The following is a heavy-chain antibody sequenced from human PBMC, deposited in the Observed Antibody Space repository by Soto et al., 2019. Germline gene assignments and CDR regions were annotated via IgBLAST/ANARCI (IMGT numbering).Heavy chain of an antibody. CDR1: GYTFSTYY. CDR3: ARVVGALGHWFVP. Sequence: ASVKVSCKASGYTFSTYYMHWVRQAPGQGYEWMGIINPSGGSTTYAQKFQGRVTMTRDTSTTTAYMELRSLRSDDTAVYYWARVVGALGHWFVPWGQGTLVTVSS. J-gene: IGHJ5*02. CDR2: INPSGGST. V-gene: IGHV1-46*01. D-gene: IGHD1-26*01.